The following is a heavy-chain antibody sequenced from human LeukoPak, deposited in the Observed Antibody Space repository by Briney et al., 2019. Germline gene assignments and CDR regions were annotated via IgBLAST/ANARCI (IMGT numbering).Heavy chain of an antibody. D-gene: IGHD3-10*01. Sequence: LETLSLTYSVSGGSVTSGGIYWGWLRQPPGKGPEWIATIYYTGSTYYNPSLNSRATVSIDTSKNQFSLRLTSVTATDTAVYHCARHSGSGSLSRPFDPWGQGTLVTVSS. V-gene: IGHV4-39*01. CDR3: ARHSGSGSLSRPFDP. CDR2: IYYTGST. J-gene: IGHJ5*02. CDR1: GGSVTSGGIY.